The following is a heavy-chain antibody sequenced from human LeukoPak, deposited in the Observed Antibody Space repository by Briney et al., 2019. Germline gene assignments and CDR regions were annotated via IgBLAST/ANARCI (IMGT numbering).Heavy chain of an antibody. Sequence: ASVKVSCKASGYTFTKSYIHWVRQAPGQRLEWMGLINPGGDNTNYAQNFQGRVTMTSDTSARTVYMELSSLKTEDTAVYYCTRELIVGATTDWGQGTLVTVSS. CDR2: INPGGDNT. D-gene: IGHD1-26*01. V-gene: IGHV1-46*03. J-gene: IGHJ4*02. CDR1: GYTFTKSY. CDR3: TRELIVGATTD.